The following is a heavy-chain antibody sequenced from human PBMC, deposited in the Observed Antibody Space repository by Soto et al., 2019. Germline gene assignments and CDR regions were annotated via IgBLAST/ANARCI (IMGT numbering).Heavy chain of an antibody. CDR2: IYAGGTT. V-gene: IGHV3-53*01. CDR3: AKGHYNWNLPGWFDP. Sequence: DVQLVESGGGLIQPGGSLRLSCAASEFTVSSDYMSYMSWVRQAPGKGLEWVSLIYAGGTTYYADSVNGRFTIARDNSKNTLYLQMDSLRAEDTATYYCAKGHYNWNLPGWFDPWGQGTLVTVSS. CDR1: EFTVSSDY. D-gene: IGHD1-20*01. J-gene: IGHJ5*02.